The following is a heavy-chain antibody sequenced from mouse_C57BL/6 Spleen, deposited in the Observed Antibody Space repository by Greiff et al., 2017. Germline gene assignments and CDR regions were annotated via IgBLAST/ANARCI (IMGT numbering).Heavy chain of an antibody. V-gene: IGHV1-26*01. D-gene: IGHD1-1*02. CDR1: GYTFTDYY. Sequence: EVQLQQSGPELVKPGASVKISCKASGYTFTDYYMNWVKQSHGKSLEWIGDINPNNGGTSYNQKFKGKATLTVDKSSSTAYMELRSLTSEDSAVYYCAREESYGGYFDVWGTGTTVTVSS. J-gene: IGHJ1*03. CDR2: INPNNGGT. CDR3: AREESYGGYFDV.